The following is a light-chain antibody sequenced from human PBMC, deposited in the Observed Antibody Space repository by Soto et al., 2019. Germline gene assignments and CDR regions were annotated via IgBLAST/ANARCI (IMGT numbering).Light chain of an antibody. CDR1: QSVSSN. V-gene: IGKV3-15*01. J-gene: IGKJ1*01. CDR2: GAS. CDR3: QQYNNWPPWT. Sequence: DIELTQSPATLSVSPGERATVSCRASQSVSSNLAWYQQKPGQAPRLLIYGASTSATGIPDRFSGSGSGTEFTLTISSLQSEDFAVYYCQQYNNWPPWTFGQGTKV.